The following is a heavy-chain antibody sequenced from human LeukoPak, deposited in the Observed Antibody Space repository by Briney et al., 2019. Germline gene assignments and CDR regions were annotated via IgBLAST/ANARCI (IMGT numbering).Heavy chain of an antibody. J-gene: IGHJ6*03. D-gene: IGHD6-13*01. V-gene: IGHV7-4-1*02. Sequence: ASVKVSCKASGYIFTSYAMKWVRQAPGEGLEWMGWVNSNTGNPTYAQGFTGRFVFSLDTSVSTAYLQISSLKAEDTAVYYCARDLRSSSWSDYYYYMDVWGKGTTVTVSS. CDR3: ARDLRSSSWSDYYYYMDV. CDR1: GYIFTSYA. CDR2: VNSNTGNP.